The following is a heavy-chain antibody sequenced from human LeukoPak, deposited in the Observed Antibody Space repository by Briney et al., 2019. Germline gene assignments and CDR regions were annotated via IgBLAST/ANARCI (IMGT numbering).Heavy chain of an antibody. Sequence: GGSLRLSCAASGFTFSSYAMHLVRQAPGKGLEWVAVISYDGSNKYYADSGKGRFTISRDNSKNTLYLQMTSLRAEDTAVYYCARAFRSYMGYYYYYYMDVWGKGTTVTVSS. CDR1: GFTFSSYA. J-gene: IGHJ6*03. CDR3: ARAFRSYMGYYYYYYMDV. CDR2: ISYDGSNK. V-gene: IGHV3-30*01. D-gene: IGHD3-16*01.